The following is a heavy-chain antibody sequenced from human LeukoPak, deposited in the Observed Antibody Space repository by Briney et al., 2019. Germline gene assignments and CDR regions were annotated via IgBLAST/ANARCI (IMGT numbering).Heavy chain of an antibody. Sequence: PSETLSFTCTVSGGSISSYYWSWIRQPPGKGLEWIGYIYYSGSTNYNPSLKCRVTISVDTSKNQFSLKLSSVTAADTAVYYCARDSRATIFGYWGQGTLVTVSS. CDR2: IYYSGST. CDR1: GGSISSYY. J-gene: IGHJ4*02. CDR3: ARDSRATIFGY. D-gene: IGHD5-12*01. V-gene: IGHV4-59*01.